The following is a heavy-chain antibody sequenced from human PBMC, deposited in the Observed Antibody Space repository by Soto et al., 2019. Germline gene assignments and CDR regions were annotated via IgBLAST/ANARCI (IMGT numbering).Heavy chain of an antibody. V-gene: IGHV1-69*04. Sequence: GASVKGSCKASGYTFTSYDINWVRQATGQGLEWMGRMNPNRGNANYAQKFQGRVTITADKSTSTAYMELSSLRSEDTAVYYCARPTVSGYVGAFDIWGQGTMVTVSS. CDR1: GYTFTSYD. CDR2: MNPNRGNA. D-gene: IGHD5-12*01. J-gene: IGHJ3*02. CDR3: ARPTVSGYVGAFDI.